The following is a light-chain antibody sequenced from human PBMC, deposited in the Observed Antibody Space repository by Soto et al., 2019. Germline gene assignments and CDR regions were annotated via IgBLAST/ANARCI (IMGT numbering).Light chain of an antibody. CDR1: QSVSSSY. CDR3: QQRASWPYT. CDR2: DAS. Sequence: PGTLSWSPGERATLSCRASQSVSSSYLAWYQQRPGQSPRLLIHDASNRATGISARFSGSGSGTDFTLTIGSLEPEESALYYCQQRASWPYTSGQGTKVDIK. V-gene: IGKV3D-20*02. J-gene: IGKJ2*01.